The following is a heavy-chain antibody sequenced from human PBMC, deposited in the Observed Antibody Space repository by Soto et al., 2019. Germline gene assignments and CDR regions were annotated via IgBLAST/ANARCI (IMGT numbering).Heavy chain of an antibody. D-gene: IGHD3-3*01. CDR2: IYYSGST. CDR3: ARVLLNYEFWSGSFDY. Sequence: QLQLQESGPGLVKPSETLSLTCTVSGGSISSSSYYWGWIRQPPGKGLEWIGSIYYSGSTYYNPSLKSRVTIAVDTSKNQFSLKLSSVTAADTAVYYCARVLLNYEFWSGSFDYWGQGTLVTVSS. CDR1: GGSISSSSYY. V-gene: IGHV4-39*01. J-gene: IGHJ4*02.